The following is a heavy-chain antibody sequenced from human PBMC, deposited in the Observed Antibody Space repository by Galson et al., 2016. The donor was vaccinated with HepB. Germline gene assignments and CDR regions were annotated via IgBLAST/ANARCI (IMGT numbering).Heavy chain of an antibody. Sequence: SVKVSCKASGYTFTGYYMHWVRQAPGQRLEWMGWINPNSGGTNYAQKFQGRVSMTRDTSIITAYMELSRLRSDDTAVYYCARSSGSYDQPFDYWGQGTLVTVSP. D-gene: IGHD3-22*01. CDR2: INPNSGGT. CDR3: ARSSGSYDQPFDY. CDR1: GYTFTGYY. J-gene: IGHJ4*02. V-gene: IGHV1-2*02.